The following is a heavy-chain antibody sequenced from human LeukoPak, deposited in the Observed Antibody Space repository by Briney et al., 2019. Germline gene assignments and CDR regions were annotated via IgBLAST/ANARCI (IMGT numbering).Heavy chain of an antibody. Sequence: GGSLRLSCAASGFTFSSYWMSWVCQAPGKGLEWVANIKQDGSDKHYVDSVKGRFTISRDNAKNSLYLQMNSLRAEDTAVYYCAREQYGSDDALDICGQGTLVTVSS. CDR1: GFTFSSYW. CDR2: IKQDGSDK. D-gene: IGHD3-10*01. CDR3: AREQYGSDDALDI. J-gene: IGHJ3*02. V-gene: IGHV3-7*01.